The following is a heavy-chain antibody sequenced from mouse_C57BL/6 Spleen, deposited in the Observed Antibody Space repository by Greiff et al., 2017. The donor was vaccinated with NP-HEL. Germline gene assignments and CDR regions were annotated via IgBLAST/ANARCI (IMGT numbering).Heavy chain of an antibody. J-gene: IGHJ2*01. CDR3: ARTLQLRLPYCDY. V-gene: IGHV1-69*01. CDR2: IDPSDSYT. D-gene: IGHD3-2*02. CDR1: GYTFTSYW. Sequence: QVQLQQPGAELVMPGASVKLSCKASGYTFTSYWMHWVKQRPGQGLEWIGEIDPSDSYTNYNQKFKGKSTLTVDKSSSTAYMQLSSLTSEDSAVYYCARTLQLRLPYCDYWGQGTTLTVSS.